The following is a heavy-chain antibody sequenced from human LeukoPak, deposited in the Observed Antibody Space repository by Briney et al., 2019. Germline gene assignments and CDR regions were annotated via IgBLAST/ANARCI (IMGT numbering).Heavy chain of an antibody. D-gene: IGHD3-10*01. J-gene: IGHJ4*02. CDR3: ARDGRFGELLLFDY. Sequence: ATVKVSCKASGYTFTGYYMHWVRQAPGQGLEWMGWINPNSGGTNYAQKFQGRVTMTRDTSISTAYMELSRLRSDDTAVYYCARDGRFGELLLFDYWGQGTLVTVSS. V-gene: IGHV1-2*02. CDR1: GYTFTGYY. CDR2: INPNSGGT.